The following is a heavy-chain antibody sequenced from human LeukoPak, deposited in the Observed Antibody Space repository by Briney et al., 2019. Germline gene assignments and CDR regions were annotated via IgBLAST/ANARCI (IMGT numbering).Heavy chain of an antibody. J-gene: IGHJ4*02. CDR1: GGTFSSYA. CDR2: ISAYNGNT. CDR3: ARWGPYSSGWYDGVDY. Sequence: ASVKVSCKASGGTFSSYAISWVRQAPGQGLEWMGWISAYNGNTNYAQKPQGRVTMTTDTSTSTAYMELRSLRSDDTAVYYCARWGPYSSGWYDGVDYWGQGTLVTVSS. D-gene: IGHD6-19*01. V-gene: IGHV1-18*01.